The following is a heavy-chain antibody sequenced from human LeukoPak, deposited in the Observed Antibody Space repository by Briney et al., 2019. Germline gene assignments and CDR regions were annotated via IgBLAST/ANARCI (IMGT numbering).Heavy chain of an antibody. CDR1: GGSISSSSYY. J-gene: IGHJ4*02. CDR2: IYYSGST. Sequence: PSETLSLTCTVSGGSISSSSYYWGWIRQPPRKGLEWIGSIYYSGSTYYNPSLKSRVTISVDTSKNQFSLKLSSVTAADTAVYYCARRSSSGGYFDYWGQGTLVTVSS. D-gene: IGHD6-13*01. V-gene: IGHV4-39*01. CDR3: ARRSSSGGYFDY.